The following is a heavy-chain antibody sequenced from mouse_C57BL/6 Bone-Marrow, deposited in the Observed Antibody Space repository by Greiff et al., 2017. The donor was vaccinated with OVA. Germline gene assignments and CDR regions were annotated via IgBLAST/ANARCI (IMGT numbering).Heavy chain of an antibody. CDR1: GYTFTSYW. D-gene: IGHD1-1*01. V-gene: IGHV1-72*01. CDR3: ASPYYYGSSYVDY. J-gene: IGHJ2*01. Sequence: VQLQQPGAELVKPGASVKLSCTASGYTFTSYWMHWVQQRPGRGLEWIGRIDPNSGGTKYNEKFKSQATLTVDKPSSTAYMQLSSLTSEDSVVYYGASPYYYGSSYVDYWGQGTTLTVSS. CDR2: IDPNSGGT.